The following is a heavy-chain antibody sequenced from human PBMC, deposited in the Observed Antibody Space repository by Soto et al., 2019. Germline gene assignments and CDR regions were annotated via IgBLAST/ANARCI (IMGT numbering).Heavy chain of an antibody. Sequence: QVQLVSSGAEVKKPGASVKVSCRASGYTFTDYYIHWVRQAPGQGLQWVGWINPNSGATEYAQKFQGRVTMTRDPSISTVYMEVTRLRSDATALYFCARGAPLRYSGYALDHWGQGTRVTVST. D-gene: IGHD5-12*01. J-gene: IGHJ4*02. CDR2: INPNSGAT. CDR1: GYTFTDYY. CDR3: ARGAPLRYSGYALDH. V-gene: IGHV1-2*02.